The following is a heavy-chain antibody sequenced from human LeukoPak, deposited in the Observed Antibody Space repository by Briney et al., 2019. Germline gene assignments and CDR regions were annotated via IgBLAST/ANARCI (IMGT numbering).Heavy chain of an antibody. CDR3: ARDRAVLTTVVTPLMDV. V-gene: IGHV1-18*01. CDR2: ISAYNGNT. CDR1: GYTFTSYG. D-gene: IGHD4-23*01. Sequence: ASVKVSCKASGYTFTSYGISWVRQAPGQGLEWMGWISAYNGNTNYAQKLQGRVTMTTDTSTRTAYMELRSLRSDDTAVYYCARDRAVLTTVVTPLMDVWGQGTTVTVSS. J-gene: IGHJ6*02.